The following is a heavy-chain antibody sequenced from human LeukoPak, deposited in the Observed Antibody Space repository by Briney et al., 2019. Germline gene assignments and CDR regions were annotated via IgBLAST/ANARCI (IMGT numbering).Heavy chain of an antibody. V-gene: IGHV3-53*01. Sequence: GGSLRLSCAASGFTFSSNYMSWVRQAPGKGLEWVSVIYSGGSTYYADSVKGRFTISRDNSKNTLYLQMNSLRAEDTAVYYCARDLIAVAGNVSDYWGQGTLVTVSS. CDR1: GFTFSSNY. J-gene: IGHJ4*02. CDR3: ARDLIAVAGNVSDY. CDR2: IYSGGST. D-gene: IGHD6-19*01.